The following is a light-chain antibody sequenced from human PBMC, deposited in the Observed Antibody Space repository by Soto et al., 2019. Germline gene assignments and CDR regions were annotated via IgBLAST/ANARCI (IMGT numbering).Light chain of an antibody. CDR1: SGSIASNY. V-gene: IGLV6-57*03. J-gene: IGLJ3*02. CDR3: QSSDSSNHWV. Sequence: NFMLTQPHSVSESPGKTVTISCTRTSGSIASNYVQWYQQRPGSAPTTVIYEDNQRPSVVPDRFSGSIDSSSNSASLTISGLKTEDEADYYCQSSDSSNHWVFGGGTKLTVL. CDR2: EDN.